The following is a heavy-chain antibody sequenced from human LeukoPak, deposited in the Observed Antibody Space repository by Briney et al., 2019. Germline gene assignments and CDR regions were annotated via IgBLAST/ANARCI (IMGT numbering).Heavy chain of an antibody. Sequence: GGSLRLSCAASGFTFNYAWMSWVRQVPGKGLEWVGQTVSEIDGGTTDYAAPVKGRFTISRDDSKSTLYLQMNSLKTEDTAVYYCTTDPAPYWGQGTLVTVSS. V-gene: IGHV3-15*04. CDR1: GFTFNYAW. D-gene: IGHD6-25*01. CDR2: TVSEIDGGTT. J-gene: IGHJ4*02. CDR3: TTDPAPY.